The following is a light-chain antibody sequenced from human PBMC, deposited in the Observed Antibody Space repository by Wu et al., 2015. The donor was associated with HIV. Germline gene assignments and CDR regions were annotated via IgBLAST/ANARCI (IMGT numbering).Light chain of an antibody. CDR2: DAS. V-gene: IGKV1-39*01. Sequence: SASVGDRVTNHLPDKSGRWXLFKLVSDRNQEKPLKLLIFDASTLHSGVPSTFSGSGSGTDFTLTISSLQPEDFATYYCQQSYSTPPTFGQGTRVE. J-gene: IGKJ1*01. CDR3: QQSYSTPPT. CDR1: GRWXL.